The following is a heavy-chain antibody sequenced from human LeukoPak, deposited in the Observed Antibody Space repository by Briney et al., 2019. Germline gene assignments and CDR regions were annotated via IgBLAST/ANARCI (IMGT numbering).Heavy chain of an antibody. D-gene: IGHD3-3*01. CDR1: GGSISNYY. J-gene: IGHJ4*02. CDR2: INHSGST. CDR3: AREERFLEWLSPYYFDY. Sequence: TSETLSLTCTVSGGSISNYYWSWIRQPPGKGLEWIGEINHSGSTNYNPSLKSRVTISVDTSKNQFSLKLSSVTAADTAVYYCAREERFLEWLSPYYFDYWGQGTLVTVSS. V-gene: IGHV4-34*01.